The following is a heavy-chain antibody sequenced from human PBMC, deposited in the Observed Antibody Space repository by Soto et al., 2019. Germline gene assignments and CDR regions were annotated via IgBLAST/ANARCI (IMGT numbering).Heavy chain of an antibody. CDR1: GGAISSGGYY. J-gene: IGHJ5*02. CDR2: IYYGGST. Sequence: SETLSLTCTVSGGAISSGGYYWSWIRQHPGKGLEWIGCIYYGGSTYYNPSLKSRVTISVDTSKNQFSPKLSSVTAADTAVYYCAARIGGEKFDPWRQGTLVTVAS. CDR3: AARIGGEKFDP. D-gene: IGHD1-26*01. V-gene: IGHV4-31*03.